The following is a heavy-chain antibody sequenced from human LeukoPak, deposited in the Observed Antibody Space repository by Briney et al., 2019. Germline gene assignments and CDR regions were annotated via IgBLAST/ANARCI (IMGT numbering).Heavy chain of an antibody. CDR2: FYSGGST. D-gene: IGHD6-19*01. Sequence: GGSLRLSCAASGFSVSSNYMSWVRQAPGKGLEWVSVFYSGGSTYYADSVKGRFTISRDNSKNTLYLQMNSLRADDTAIYYCAKGRSGWYEGLDYWGQGILVTVSS. CDR3: AKGRSGWYEGLDY. J-gene: IGHJ4*02. V-gene: IGHV3-53*01. CDR1: GFSVSSNY.